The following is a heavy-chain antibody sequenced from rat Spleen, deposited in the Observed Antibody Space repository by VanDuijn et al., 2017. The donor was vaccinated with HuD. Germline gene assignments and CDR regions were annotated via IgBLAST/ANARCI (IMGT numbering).Heavy chain of an antibody. V-gene: IGHV5-25*01. CDR1: GFTFSNFD. CDR2: ISASGVT. CDR3: ARQGYNSYFDY. J-gene: IGHJ2*01. D-gene: IGHD1-4*01. Sequence: EVQLVESGGGLVQPGRSLKLSCAASGFTFSNFDMAWVRQDPTKGLEWVTSISASGVTYYRDSVKGRFTVSRENTERTLYLLVDSLRSEDTASYYCARQGYNSYFDYWGQGVMVTVSS.